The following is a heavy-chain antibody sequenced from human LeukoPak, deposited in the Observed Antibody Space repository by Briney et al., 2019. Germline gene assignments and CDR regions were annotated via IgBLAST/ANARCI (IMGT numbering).Heavy chain of an antibody. V-gene: IGHV1-8*01. CDR2: MNPSSGNT. Sequence: VKVSCKAPGYTFTSYDINWVRQATGQGLEWMGWMNPSSGNTGYAQKFQGRVTMTRNTSISTAYMELSSLRSEDTAVYYCARGRRRAGYCSGGSCWWWFDPWGQGTLVTVSS. D-gene: IGHD2-15*01. CDR1: GYTFTSYD. CDR3: ARGRRRAGYCSGGSCWWWFDP. J-gene: IGHJ5*02.